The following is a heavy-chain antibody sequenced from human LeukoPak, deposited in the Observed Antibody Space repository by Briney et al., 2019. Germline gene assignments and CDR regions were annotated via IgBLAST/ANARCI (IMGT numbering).Heavy chain of an antibody. D-gene: IGHD5-12*01. Sequence: SETLSLTCTVSGGSISSGSYYWSWIRPPPGKGLEWIVYIYYSGSTNYNPSLKSRVTISVETSKNQFSLKLSSVTAADTAVYYCARTPNRGYSGTWYFDYWGQGALVTVSS. CDR2: IYYSGST. J-gene: IGHJ4*02. CDR3: ARTPNRGYSGTWYFDY. CDR1: GGSISSGSYY. V-gene: IGHV4-61*01.